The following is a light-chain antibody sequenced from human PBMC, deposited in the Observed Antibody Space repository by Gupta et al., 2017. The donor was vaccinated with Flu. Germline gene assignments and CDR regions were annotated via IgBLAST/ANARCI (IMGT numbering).Light chain of an antibody. J-gene: IGLJ3*02. Sequence: QTVATQEPSLTVSPGGTVTLTCASSAGAVISDYYPNWFQQKAGQAPRALIYKTDNKHSWTPARFSGSLLGGKAALTLSGAQPEDEADYYCLIMYGNAWVFGGGTKLTVL. CDR1: AGAVISDYY. V-gene: IGLV7-43*01. CDR3: LIMYGNAWV. CDR2: KTD.